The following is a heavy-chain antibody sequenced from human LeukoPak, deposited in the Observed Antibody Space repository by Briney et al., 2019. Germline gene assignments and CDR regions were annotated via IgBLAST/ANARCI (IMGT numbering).Heavy chain of an antibody. CDR1: GGTFSSYA. V-gene: IGHV1-69*05. J-gene: IGHJ6*03. CDR2: IIPIFGTA. CDR3: AKGPSITMIRGGQWYYYMDV. D-gene: IGHD3-10*01. Sequence: ASVKVSCKASGGTFSSYAISWVRQAPGQGLEWMGGIIPIFGTANYAQKFQGRVTMTRDTSTSTVYMELSSLRSEDTAVYYCAKGPSITMIRGGQWYYYMDVWGKGTTVTISS.